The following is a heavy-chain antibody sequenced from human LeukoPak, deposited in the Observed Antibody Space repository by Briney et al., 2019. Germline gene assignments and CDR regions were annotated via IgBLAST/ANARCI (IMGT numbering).Heavy chain of an antibody. Sequence: PGGSLRLSCAASGFTFSNYAMSWVRQAPGKGLEWVSSISGRGNNTYYADSVKGRFTISRDKSKNTLHLKMNSLRVEDTAIYYCARAYSSSWYDYWGQGTLVIVSS. J-gene: IGHJ4*02. CDR2: ISGRGNNT. CDR1: GFTFSNYA. V-gene: IGHV3-23*01. CDR3: ARAYSSSWYDY. D-gene: IGHD6-13*01.